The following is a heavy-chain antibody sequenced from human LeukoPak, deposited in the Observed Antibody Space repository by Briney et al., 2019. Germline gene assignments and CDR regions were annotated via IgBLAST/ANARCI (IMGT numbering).Heavy chain of an antibody. CDR3: ARDGDIAAAGTGDY. D-gene: IGHD6-13*01. Sequence: GGSLRLSCAASGFTFSSYGMHWVRQAPGKGLEWVAVIWYDGSNKYYADSVKGRFTISRDNSKNTLYLQMSSLRAEDTAVYYCARDGDIAAAGTGDYWGQGTLVTVSS. V-gene: IGHV3-33*01. CDR2: IWYDGSNK. CDR1: GFTFSSYG. J-gene: IGHJ4*02.